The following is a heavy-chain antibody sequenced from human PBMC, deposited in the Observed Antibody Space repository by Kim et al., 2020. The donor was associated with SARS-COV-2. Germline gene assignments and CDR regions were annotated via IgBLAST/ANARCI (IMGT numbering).Heavy chain of an antibody. J-gene: IGHJ3*02. CDR1: GFTFSDYY. Sequence: GGSLRLSCVASGFTFSDYYMSWIRQAPGKGLEWVSYISSSGSTIYYADSVKGRFTISRDNAKNSLYLQMNSLRAEDTAVYYCARAGEITFGGVIVIQAFDIWGQGTMVTVSS. V-gene: IGHV3-11*01. CDR3: ARAGEITFGGVIVIQAFDI. CDR2: ISSSGSTI. D-gene: IGHD3-16*02.